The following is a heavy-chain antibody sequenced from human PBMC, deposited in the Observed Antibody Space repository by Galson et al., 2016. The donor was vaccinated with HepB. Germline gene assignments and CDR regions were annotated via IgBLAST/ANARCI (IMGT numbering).Heavy chain of an antibody. V-gene: IGHV3-9*01. J-gene: IGHJ6*02. CDR3: AKWGYQVLPEPYSNNHNVLEV. D-gene: IGHD3-10*01. CDR2: ITWSGDPL. CDR1: GFTFDDFA. Sequence: SLRLSCAASGFTFDDFAMHWVRQAPGKGLEWVSGITWSGDPLGYADSVKGRFTISRDNAKNSLFLQMNSLRAEDTAFYYCAKWGYQVLPEPYSNNHNVLEVWGQGTAFTVS.